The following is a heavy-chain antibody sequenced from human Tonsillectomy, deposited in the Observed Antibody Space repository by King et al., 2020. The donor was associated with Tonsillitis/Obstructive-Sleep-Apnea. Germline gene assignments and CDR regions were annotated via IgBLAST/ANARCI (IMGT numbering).Heavy chain of an antibody. J-gene: IGHJ4*02. CDR2: IYYSGST. D-gene: IGHD4-17*01. V-gene: IGHV4-59*01. CDR3: ARGDYAYYFDY. CDR1: GGSISSYY. Sequence: QLQESGPGLVKPSETLSLTCTVSGGSISSYYWSWIRQPPGKGLEWIGSIYYSGSTNFNPSLKSRVTISVDTSQNQFSLKLRSVTAADTAEYYCARGDYAYYFDYWGQGTLVTVSS.